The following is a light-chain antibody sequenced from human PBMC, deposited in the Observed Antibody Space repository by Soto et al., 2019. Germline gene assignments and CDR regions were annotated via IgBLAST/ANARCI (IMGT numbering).Light chain of an antibody. J-gene: IGKJ1*01. CDR1: QSISRS. CDR2: DAS. CDR3: HQYYSRPPRT. V-gene: IGKV3-15*01. Sequence: EIVLTQSPSILSVYPGDRATLSCRASQSISRSLAWYQQKPGQAPRLLISDASTRATGIPARFSGSGSGTEFTLTISSLQSEDFAPYYCHQYYSRPPRTFGQGTKVDIK.